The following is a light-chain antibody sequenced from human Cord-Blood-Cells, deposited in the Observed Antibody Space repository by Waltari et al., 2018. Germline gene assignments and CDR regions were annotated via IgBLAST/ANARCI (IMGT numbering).Light chain of an antibody. Sequence: EIVLTQSRATLSLSPGERATLSCRASQSVSSHLAWYQQKPGQAPRHLIYDASNRTTGIAARYGDSGSGTDFTLTINSLEPEEFAVYYCQQRSNSTFGQGTKLEIK. CDR3: QQRSNST. V-gene: IGKV3-11*01. CDR1: QSVSSH. CDR2: DAS. J-gene: IGKJ2*02.